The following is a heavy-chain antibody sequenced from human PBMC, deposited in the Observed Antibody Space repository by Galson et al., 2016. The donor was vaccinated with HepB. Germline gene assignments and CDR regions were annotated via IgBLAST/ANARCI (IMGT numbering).Heavy chain of an antibody. Sequence: CAISGDSVSSYSAGWNWIRQSPSRGLEWLGRTFYRSNWQNDYAESVKSRITINPDTSRNQFSLQLNSVTPEDTAVYYCARSYLLGRGFGWWGQGTLVTVSS. D-gene: IGHD7-27*01. CDR3: ARSYLLGRGFGW. CDR2: TFYRSNWQN. V-gene: IGHV6-1*01. J-gene: IGHJ4*02. CDR1: GDSVSSYSAG.